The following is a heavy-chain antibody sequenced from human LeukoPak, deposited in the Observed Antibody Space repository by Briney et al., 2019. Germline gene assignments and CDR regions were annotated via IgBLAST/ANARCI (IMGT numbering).Heavy chain of an antibody. CDR3: AREGGSSYGYAYH. J-gene: IGHJ5*02. V-gene: IGHV1-2*07. D-gene: IGHD5-18*01. Sequence: ASVKVSCKASGYTFNDYYMHWVRQAPGQGLEWMGWINPNSLATNYAHKFQGRVTMTRDTSISTAYMELSSLRSDDTAVYYCAREGGSSYGYAYHWGQGTLVTVCS. CDR2: INPNSLAT. CDR1: GYTFNDYY.